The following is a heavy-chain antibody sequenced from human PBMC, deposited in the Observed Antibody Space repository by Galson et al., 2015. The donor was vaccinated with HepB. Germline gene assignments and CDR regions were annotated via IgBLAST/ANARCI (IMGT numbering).Heavy chain of an antibody. V-gene: IGHV1-69*06. CDR1: GGTFSSYA. J-gene: IGHJ3*02. CDR2: IIPIFGTA. D-gene: IGHD2-2*01. CDR3: ATVYCSSTSCRGGAFDI. Sequence: SVKVSCKASGGTFSSYAISWVRQAPGQGLGWMGGIIPIFGTANYTQKFQGRVTMTEDTSTDTAYMELSSLRSEDTAVYYCATVYCSSTSCRGGAFDIWGQGTMVTVSS.